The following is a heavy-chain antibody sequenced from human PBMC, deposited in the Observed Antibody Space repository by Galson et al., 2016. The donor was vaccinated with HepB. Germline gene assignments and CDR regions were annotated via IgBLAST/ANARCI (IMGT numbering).Heavy chain of an antibody. CDR3: AREGGAAPGGWDC. V-gene: IGHV3-53*01. J-gene: IGHJ4*02. CDR2: IYRGGHT. CDR1: GFTVSSNY. D-gene: IGHD3-16*01. Sequence: LRLSCAVSGFTVSSNYMSWVRQAPGKGLEWVSDIYRGGHTYYADSVKGRFTISRDNSKNTVYLQMNSLRVEDTAVYYCAREGGAAPGGWDCWGQGTLVTVSS.